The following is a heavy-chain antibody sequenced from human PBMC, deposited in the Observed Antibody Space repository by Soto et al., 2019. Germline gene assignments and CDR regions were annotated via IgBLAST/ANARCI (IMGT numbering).Heavy chain of an antibody. CDR1: GYTFTTSG. Sequence: QVQLVQSGGEVKKPGASVKVSCKASGYTFTTSGVSWVRQAPGQGLEWMGWVSGYNGNTKYEEKFTDRATMTTDTSTSTAYLELRSLTTDDTAVYYCARAGELPYYYYGMEVWGQGTTVIVSS. CDR3: ARAGELPYYYYGMEV. J-gene: IGHJ6*02. CDR2: VSGYNGNT. V-gene: IGHV1-18*01. D-gene: IGHD1-7*01.